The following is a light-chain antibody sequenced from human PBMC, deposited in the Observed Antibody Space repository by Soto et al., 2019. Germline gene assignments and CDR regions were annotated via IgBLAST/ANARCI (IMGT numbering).Light chain of an antibody. J-gene: IGLJ3*02. CDR2: EVS. Sequence: QSALSQPASVSGSPGQTITISCTRTTSDVGDNKYVSWYQQHPGTAPKLMIYEVSYRPSGVSDRFSGSRSDTAASLTISGLQADDEADYYCSSYTTNKTRVFGGGTQLTVL. CDR1: TSDVGDNKY. V-gene: IGLV2-14*01. CDR3: SSYTTNKTRV.